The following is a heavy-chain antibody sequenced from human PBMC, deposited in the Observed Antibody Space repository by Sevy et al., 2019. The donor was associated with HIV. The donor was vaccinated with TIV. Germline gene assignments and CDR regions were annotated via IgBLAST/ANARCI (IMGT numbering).Heavy chain of an antibody. CDR1: GYRFTDYY. CDR3: ASDPELCSTTTSYSGLDH. Sequence: ASVKVSCETSGYRFTDYYIHWVRQAPGQGLEWMGWINPNSDVTKSAKKFQDRVIMTKDTSISTVYMELRGLTFDDSAVYYCASDPELCSTTTSYSGLDHWGHGSLVTVSS. V-gene: IGHV1-2*02. D-gene: IGHD2-2*02. J-gene: IGHJ4*01. CDR2: INPNSDVT.